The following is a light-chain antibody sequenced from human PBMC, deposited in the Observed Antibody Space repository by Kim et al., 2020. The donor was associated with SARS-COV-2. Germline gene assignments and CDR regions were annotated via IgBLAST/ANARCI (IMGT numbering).Light chain of an antibody. Sequence: SASIGARVTITGRASQTIRDWLAWYQQKPGKAPKILIYKASILEDGVPSRFSGRGSGTEFTLTISSLQPDDFATYYCHQYNSYPRSFGQGTKLEI. CDR1: QTIRDW. CDR3: HQYNSYPRS. V-gene: IGKV1-5*03. CDR2: KAS. J-gene: IGKJ2*03.